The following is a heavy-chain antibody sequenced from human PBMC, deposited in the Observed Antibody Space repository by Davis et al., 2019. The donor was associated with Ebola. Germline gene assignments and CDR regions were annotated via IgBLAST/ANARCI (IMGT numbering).Heavy chain of an antibody. CDR2: IKQDGSEK. CDR1: GFTFSSYA. Sequence: LSLTCAASGFTFSSYAMSWVRQAPGKGLEWVANIKQDGSEKYYVDSVKGRFTISRDNAKNPLYLQMNSLRAEDTAVYYCANLDYGDNSGFDYWGQGTLVTVSS. J-gene: IGHJ4*02. D-gene: IGHD4-23*01. V-gene: IGHV3-7*03. CDR3: ANLDYGDNSGFDY.